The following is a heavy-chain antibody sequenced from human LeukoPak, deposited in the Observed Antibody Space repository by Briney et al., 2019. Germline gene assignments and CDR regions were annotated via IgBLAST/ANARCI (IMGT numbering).Heavy chain of an antibody. CDR1: GGSISSYY. D-gene: IGHD3-10*01. CDR3: AAAAYGSGSYTVDY. Sequence: SETLSLTCTVAGGSISSYYWSWIRQPPGKGLEWIGYIYYRGSTKYNPSLKSRVTISVDTSNNQFSLKLSSVTAADTAVYYCAAAAYGSGSYTVDYWGQGTLVTVSS. J-gene: IGHJ4*02. CDR2: IYYRGST. V-gene: IGHV4-59*01.